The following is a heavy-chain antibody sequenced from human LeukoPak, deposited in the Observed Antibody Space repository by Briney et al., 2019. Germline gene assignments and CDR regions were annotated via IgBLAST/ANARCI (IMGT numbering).Heavy chain of an antibody. CDR2: ISSSGSTI. J-gene: IGHJ6*03. Sequence: GGFLRLSCAASGFTFSDYYMSWIRQAPGKGLEWVSYISSSGSTIYYAYSVKGRFTISRDNAKNSLYLQMNSLRAEDTAVYYCARVVTLYRYYYMDVWGKGTTVTVSS. D-gene: IGHD4-11*01. CDR1: GFTFSDYY. V-gene: IGHV3-11*04. CDR3: ARVVTLYRYYYMDV.